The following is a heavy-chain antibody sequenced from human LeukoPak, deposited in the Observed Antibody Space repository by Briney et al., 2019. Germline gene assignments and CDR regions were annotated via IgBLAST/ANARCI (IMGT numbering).Heavy chain of an antibody. CDR3: ARVSRFYYDSSGDFDY. D-gene: IGHD3-22*01. V-gene: IGHV1-2*02. CDR2: ITPNSGAT. Sequence: ASVKVSCKASGYTFTDYYMHWLRQAAGQGLAWMGWITPNSGATKYAQKFRGRVSMTRDTSINTAHMELSRLISDDTAIYYCARVSRFYYDSSGDFDYWGQGTLVTVSS. J-gene: IGHJ4*02. CDR1: GYTFTDYY.